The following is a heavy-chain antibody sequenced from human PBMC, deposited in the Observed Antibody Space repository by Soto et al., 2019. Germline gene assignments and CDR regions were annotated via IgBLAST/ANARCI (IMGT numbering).Heavy chain of an antibody. J-gene: IGHJ4*02. D-gene: IGHD3-22*01. CDR2: IGTTGDT. Sequence: EVQLVESGGGLVQPGGSLRLSCSASGFTFSSYDMHWVRHGTGKGLEWVSAIGTTGDTYYAGSVKGRFTISRENAKNSLYLQMNSLRAGDTAIYFCARAIGPTLFDSWGQGTLVTVSS. V-gene: IGHV3-13*04. CDR3: ARAIGPTLFDS. CDR1: GFTFSSYD.